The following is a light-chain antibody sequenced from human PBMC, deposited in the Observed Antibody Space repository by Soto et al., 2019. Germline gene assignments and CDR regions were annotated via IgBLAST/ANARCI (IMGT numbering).Light chain of an antibody. Sequence: DIQMTQSPSTLSASVGDRVTITCRASQSVGAWLAWYQQKPGKAPKLLIFDSSGLQSGVPSRFSGCGSGTEFTLTIRSLQPDDFASYYCQQYNTYSATFGPGTKVEIK. CDR1: QSVGAW. CDR3: QQYNTYSAT. J-gene: IGKJ1*01. CDR2: DSS. V-gene: IGKV1-5*01.